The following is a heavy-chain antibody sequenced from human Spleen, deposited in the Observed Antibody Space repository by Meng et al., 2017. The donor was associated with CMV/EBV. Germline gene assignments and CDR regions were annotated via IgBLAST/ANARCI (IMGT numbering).Heavy chain of an antibody. V-gene: IGHV4-34*01. J-gene: IGHJ4*02. CDR1: GGSFSGYC. CDR2: INHTGST. CDR3: ARDLGLWFGEFDN. Sequence: SETLSLTCTVYGGSFSGYCWSCIRQPPGKGLEWIGEINHTGSTNYNPSLKSRVTISVDTSKNQFSLKLSSVTAADTAVYYCARDLGLWFGEFDNWGQGTLVTVSS. D-gene: IGHD3-10*01.